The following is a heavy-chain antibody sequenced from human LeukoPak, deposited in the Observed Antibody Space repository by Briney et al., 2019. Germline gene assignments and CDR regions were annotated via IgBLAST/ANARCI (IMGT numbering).Heavy chain of an antibody. Sequence: GGSLRLSCAASGLTFSSAWMTWVRLAPGRGLEWVGRIRSKAYGGTTDYAEPVKGRFIISRDDSENTVYLQMNSLKAEDTGDYYCTTVGVYYYDHWGQGTRVTVSS. CDR2: IRSKAYGGTT. V-gene: IGHV3-15*01. CDR1: GLTFSSAW. J-gene: IGHJ5*02. D-gene: IGHD3-10*01. CDR3: TTVGVYYYDH.